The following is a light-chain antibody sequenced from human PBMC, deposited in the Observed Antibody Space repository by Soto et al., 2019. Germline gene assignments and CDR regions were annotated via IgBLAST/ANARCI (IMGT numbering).Light chain of an antibody. CDR2: GVS. CDR3: ISYTGRSTSYV. CDR1: RSDIGRYNY. V-gene: IGLV2-14*01. Sequence: QSALTQPASVSGSPGQSITISGSGTRSDIGRYNYVSWYQQFPGKTPTILIYGVSNRPSGVSSRFSGSKSGNTASLTIAGLQAEDEADYYCISYTGRSTSYVFGSGTKVTVL. J-gene: IGLJ1*01.